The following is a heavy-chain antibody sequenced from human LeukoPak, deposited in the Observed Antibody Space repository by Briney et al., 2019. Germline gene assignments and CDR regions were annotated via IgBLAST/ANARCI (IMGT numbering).Heavy chain of an antibody. CDR3: TGETYYFDY. CDR1: GFTFSSFW. J-gene: IGHJ4*02. CDR2: INEDGSEK. V-gene: IGHV3-7*01. Sequence: PGGSLRLSCTVSGFTFSSFWVSWVRQAPGKGLEWVADINEDGSEKYYADSVEGRFSISRDNARNPLYLQMNSLRADDTAVYYCTGETYYFDYWGQGTLVTVSS.